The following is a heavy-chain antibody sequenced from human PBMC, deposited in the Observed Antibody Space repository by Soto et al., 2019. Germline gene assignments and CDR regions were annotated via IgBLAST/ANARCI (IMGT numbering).Heavy chain of an antibody. J-gene: IGHJ5*01. CDR1: GFRFRTRA. V-gene: IGHV3-23*01. CDR3: TTHEEGAPWAGGFDS. D-gene: IGHD1-26*01. Sequence: GGSLRLSCAASGFRFRTRAMSWVRQAPGKGLEWVASIRPGGDSTYYADSVKGRFAASRDNSNVTLYLQMDSLRVEDTAIYYCTTHEEGAPWAGGFDSWGQGTLVTVSS. CDR2: IRPGGDST.